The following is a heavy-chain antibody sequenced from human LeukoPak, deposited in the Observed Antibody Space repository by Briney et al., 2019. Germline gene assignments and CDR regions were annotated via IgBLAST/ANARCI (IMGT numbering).Heavy chain of an antibody. V-gene: IGHV3-23*01. CDR1: GFTFSSNA. J-gene: IGHJ4*02. D-gene: IGHD2-2*01. CDR3: AKGRGYCSSTSCAATY. CDR2: ISGSGGST. Sequence: PGGSLRLSCAASGFTFSSNAMSWVRQAPGKGLEWVSAISGSGGSTYYADSVKGRFTISRDNSKNTLYLQMNSLKAEHTAVYYCAKGRGYCSSTSCAATYWGQGTLVTVSS.